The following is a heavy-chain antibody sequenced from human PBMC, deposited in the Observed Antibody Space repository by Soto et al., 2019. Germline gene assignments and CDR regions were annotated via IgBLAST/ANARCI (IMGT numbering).Heavy chain of an antibody. J-gene: IGHJ2*01. V-gene: IGHV4-59*01. D-gene: IGHD3-16*02. Sequence: QVQLQESGPALVKPSETLSLTCTVSGDSISTYYWSWIRQPPGKGLEWIGYIHYSGSTNYNPSLKSRVPISIDTSQNQFSLKVSAVTAADTAVYYCARDRTTVNWYFDLWGRGTLVTVSS. CDR1: GDSISTYY. CDR3: ARDRTTVNWYFDL. CDR2: IHYSGST.